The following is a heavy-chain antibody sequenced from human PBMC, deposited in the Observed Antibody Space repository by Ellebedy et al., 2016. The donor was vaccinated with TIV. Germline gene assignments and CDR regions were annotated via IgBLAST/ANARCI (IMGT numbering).Heavy chain of an antibody. CDR3: AREWFGEILFSRFDP. CDR2: INAGNGNT. D-gene: IGHD3-10*01. J-gene: IGHJ5*02. V-gene: IGHV1-3*01. CDR1: GYTFTSYA. Sequence: ASVKVSXKASGYTFTSYAMHWVRQAPGQRLEWMGWINAGNGNTKYSQKFQGRVTITRDTSASTAYMELSSLRSEDTAVYYCAREWFGEILFSRFDPWGQGTLVTVSS.